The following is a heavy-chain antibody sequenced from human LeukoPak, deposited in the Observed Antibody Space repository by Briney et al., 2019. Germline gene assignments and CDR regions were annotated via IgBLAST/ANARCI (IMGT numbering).Heavy chain of an antibody. Sequence: GGSLRLSCAASGFTFSTYAMSWVREAPGKGLEWVSTISGSTNNTYYAVSVKGRFTISRDNSKNTLYLQMNSLRAEDTAIYYCAKRPDSRKGGWFDPWGQGTLVTVSS. CDR2: ISGSTNNT. CDR1: GFTFSTYA. CDR3: AKRPDSRKGGWFDP. D-gene: IGHD3-16*01. V-gene: IGHV3-23*01. J-gene: IGHJ5*02.